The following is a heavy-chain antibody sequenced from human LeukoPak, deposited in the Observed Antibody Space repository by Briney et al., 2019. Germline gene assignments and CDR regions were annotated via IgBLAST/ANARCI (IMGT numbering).Heavy chain of an antibody. CDR2: IYYSGST. D-gene: IGHD6-19*01. CDR3: ARDVGGIAVAGTEYNWFDP. CDR1: GGSFSGYY. Sequence: PSETLSLTCAVYGGSFSGYYWSWIRQPPGKGLEWIGYIYYSGSTNYNPSLKSRVTISVDTSKNQFSLKLSSVTAADTAVYYCARDVGGIAVAGTEYNWFDPWGQGTLVTVSS. J-gene: IGHJ5*02. V-gene: IGHV4-59*01.